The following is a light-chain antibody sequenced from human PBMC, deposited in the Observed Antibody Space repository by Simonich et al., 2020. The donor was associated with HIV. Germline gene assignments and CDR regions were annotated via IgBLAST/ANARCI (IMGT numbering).Light chain of an antibody. V-gene: IGKV1-5*03. CDR3: QQLNSALT. J-gene: IGKJ4*01. CDR2: KAS. Sequence: DIQMNQSPSTLSASVGDRVTMTCRASNSISSWLAWYQQKPGKAPKLLIYKASNLESGVPSRFSGIGSGTEFTLTISSLQPDDFANYYCQQLNSALTFGGGTKVEIK. CDR1: NSISSW.